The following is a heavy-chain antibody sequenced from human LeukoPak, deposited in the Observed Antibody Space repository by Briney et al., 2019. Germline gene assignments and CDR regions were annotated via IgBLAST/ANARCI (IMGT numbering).Heavy chain of an antibody. J-gene: IGHJ6*03. CDR1: GFTFSSYA. V-gene: IGHV3-48*04. CDR3: ARVSVTTSWDYYYYYYYMDV. D-gene: IGHD4-17*01. Sequence: PGGSLRLSCAASGFTFSSYAMHWVRQAPGKGLEWVSYISSSGSTIYYADSVKGRFTISRDNAKNSLYLQMNSLRAEDTAVYYCARVSVTTSWDYYYYYYYMDVWGKGTTVTVSS. CDR2: ISSSGSTI.